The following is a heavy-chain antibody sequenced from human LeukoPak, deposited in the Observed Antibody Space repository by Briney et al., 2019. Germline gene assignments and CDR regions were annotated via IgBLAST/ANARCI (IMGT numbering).Heavy chain of an antibody. CDR2: ISGSGGST. Sequence: GGSLRLSCAASGFTFSSYAMSWVRQAPGKGLEWVSAISGSGGSTYYADSVKGRFTISRDNSKNTLYLQMNSLRAEDTAVYYCARDSGYSSGWLDYWGQGTLVTVSS. V-gene: IGHV3-23*01. D-gene: IGHD6-19*01. CDR1: GFTFSSYA. J-gene: IGHJ4*02. CDR3: ARDSGYSSGWLDY.